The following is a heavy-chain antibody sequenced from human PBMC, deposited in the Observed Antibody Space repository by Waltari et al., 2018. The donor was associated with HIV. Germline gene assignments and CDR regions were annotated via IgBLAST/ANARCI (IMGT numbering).Heavy chain of an antibody. Sequence: EVQLLESGGGLVQHGGSLRLSCAASGFPFSTYALPWVRQAPGKGLEWVSAISGSGGSTYYADSVKGRFTISRDNSKNTLYLQMNSLRAEDTAVYYCAKGCGSGYYYYGMDVWGQGTTVTVSS. CDR1: GFPFSTYA. D-gene: IGHD2-21*01. CDR2: ISGSGGST. V-gene: IGHV3-23*01. J-gene: IGHJ6*02. CDR3: AKGCGSGYYYYGMDV.